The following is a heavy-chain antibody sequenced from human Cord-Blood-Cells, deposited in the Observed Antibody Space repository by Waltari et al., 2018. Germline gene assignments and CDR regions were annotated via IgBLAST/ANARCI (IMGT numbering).Heavy chain of an antibody. V-gene: IGHV4-34*01. J-gene: IGHJ4*02. D-gene: IGHD6-13*01. CDR3: ARVWGLYSSSWYFDY. CDR2: INHGGST. Sequence: QVQLQQWGAGLLKPSETLSLTCAVYGGSFSGYYWSWIRQPPGKGLEWIGEINHGGSTNYNPSLKSRVTISVDTSKSQFSRKLSSVTAADTAVYYCARVWGLYSSSWYFDYWGQGTLVTVSS. CDR1: GGSFSGYY.